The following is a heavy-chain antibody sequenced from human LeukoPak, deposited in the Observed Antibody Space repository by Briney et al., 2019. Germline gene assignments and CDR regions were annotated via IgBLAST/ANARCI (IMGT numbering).Heavy chain of an antibody. Sequence: GGSLRLSCAASGFTFSSQNMNWARQAPGKGLEWVAYISTSGDSTKYADSVEGRFTISRDNVESSLYLLMNSLRVDDTAVYYCVKNGWLDYWGQGIVVTVSS. D-gene: IGHD6-19*01. CDR1: GFTFSSQN. J-gene: IGHJ4*02. CDR2: ISTSGDST. V-gene: IGHV3-21*01. CDR3: VKNGWLDY.